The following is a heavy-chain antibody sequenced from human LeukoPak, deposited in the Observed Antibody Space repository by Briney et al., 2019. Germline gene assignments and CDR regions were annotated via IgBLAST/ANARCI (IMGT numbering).Heavy chain of an antibody. CDR1: SGSITSGNYY. CDR3: ARSYGDLSNYYYYGMDV. CDR2: IYYSGST. D-gene: IGHD4-17*01. J-gene: IGHJ6*02. Sequence: SETLSLTCTVSSGSITSGNYYWDWIRQPPGKGLEWIGYIYYSGSTYYNPSLKSQVTISVDTSKNQFSLKLSSVTAADTAVYYCARSYGDLSNYYYYGMDVWGQGTTVTVSS. V-gene: IGHV4-30-4*08.